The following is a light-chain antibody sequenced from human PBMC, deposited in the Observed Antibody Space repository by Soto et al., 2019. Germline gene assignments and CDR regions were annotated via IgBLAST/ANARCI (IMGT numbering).Light chain of an antibody. CDR2: DVN. CDR3: FSYAGSSTVI. Sequence: QSALTQPRSVSGSPGQSVTISCTGTSSDIGGYDYVSWYQQHPGKAPKFMIYDVNKRPSGVPDRFSGSKSGNTASLTISGLQADDEAYYYCFSYAGSSTVIFGGGTKLTVL. J-gene: IGLJ2*01. CDR1: SSDIGGYDY. V-gene: IGLV2-11*01.